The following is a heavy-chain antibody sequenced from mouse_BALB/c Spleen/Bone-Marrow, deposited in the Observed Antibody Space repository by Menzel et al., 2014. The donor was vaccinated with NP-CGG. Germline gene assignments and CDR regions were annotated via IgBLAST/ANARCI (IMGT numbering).Heavy chain of an antibody. D-gene: IGHD2-12*01. J-gene: IGHJ3*01. V-gene: IGHV1-85*01. CDR2: IFPGDGST. Sequence: QVQLQQSGPELVKPGASVKLSCKASDNTFTSSDINWVRQGPEQGLEWMGWIFPGDGSTKYNEKFKGKVTLTIDKSSSTAYMQLSRLTSEDSAVYFCARNYKSAWFTYWGQGTLVTVSA. CDR1: DNTFTSSD. CDR3: ARNYKSAWFTY.